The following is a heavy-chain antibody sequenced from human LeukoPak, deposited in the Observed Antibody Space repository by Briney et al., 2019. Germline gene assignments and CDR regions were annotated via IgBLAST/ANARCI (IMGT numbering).Heavy chain of an antibody. Sequence: ASVTVSCKASGGTFSSYAISWVRQAPGQGLEWMGRIIPSLGIANYAQNSQSRLTITADKSTTTAYMELSSLRSEDTAVYYCARHRDWLDILPDWYFFAYWGQGTLVTVPS. CDR3: ARHRDWLDILPDWYFFAY. D-gene: IGHD3-9*01. CDR2: IIPSLGIA. CDR1: GGTFSSYA. J-gene: IGHJ4*02. V-gene: IGHV1-69*04.